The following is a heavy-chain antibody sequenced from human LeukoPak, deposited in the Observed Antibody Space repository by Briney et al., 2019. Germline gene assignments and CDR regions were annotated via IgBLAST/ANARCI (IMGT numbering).Heavy chain of an antibody. J-gene: IGHJ1*01. CDR1: GYSFTSYW. D-gene: IGHD2-21*02. CDR3: ASYCGGDCYPSGAEYFQH. V-gene: IGHV5-51*01. Sequence: PGESLKISCKGSGYSFTSYWIGWVRQMPGKGLEWMGIIYPGDSDTRYSPSFQGQVTISADKSISTAYLQWSSLKASDTAMYYCASYCGGDCYPSGAEYFQHWGQGTLVTVSS. CDR2: IYPGDSDT.